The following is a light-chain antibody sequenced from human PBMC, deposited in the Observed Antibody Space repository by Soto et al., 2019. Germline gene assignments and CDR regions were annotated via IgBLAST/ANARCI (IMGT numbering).Light chain of an antibody. CDR2: DAS. V-gene: IGKV1-33*01. Sequence: DIQMTQSPSSLSTSVGDSVTITCRASQSMRNDLGWDQQKPGKAHKRLIYDASKLETGVPSRFSGSGSGTDFTFTISSLQPEDIATYYCQQYDNLPPKVTFGQGTRLEIK. J-gene: IGKJ5*01. CDR1: QSMRND. CDR3: QQYDNLPPKVT.